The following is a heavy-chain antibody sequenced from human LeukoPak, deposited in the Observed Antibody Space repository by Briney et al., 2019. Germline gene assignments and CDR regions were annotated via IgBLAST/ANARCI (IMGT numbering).Heavy chain of an antibody. J-gene: IGHJ4*02. CDR2: IYYSGST. V-gene: IGHV4-59*01. CDR1: GGSISSYY. Sequence: SETLSLTCTVSGGSISSYYWSWIRQPPGKGLEWIGYIYYSGSTNYNPSLKSRVTISVDTSKNQFSLKLSSVTAADTAVYYCARVYCSGGSCYPNYWGQGTLVTVSS. D-gene: IGHD2-15*01. CDR3: ARVYCSGGSCYPNY.